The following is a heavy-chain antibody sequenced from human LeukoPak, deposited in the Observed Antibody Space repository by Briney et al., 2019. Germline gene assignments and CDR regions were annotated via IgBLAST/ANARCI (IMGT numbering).Heavy chain of an antibody. CDR3: GRREAYYDFWSGYSSPFDP. CDR1: GGSISSYY. J-gene: IGHJ5*02. Sequence: SETLSLTCTVSGGSISSYYWSWIRQPPGKGLEWTGYIYYSGSTNYNPSLKSRLTISVDTSKNQFSLKLSSVTAADTAVYYCGRREAYYDFWSGYSSPFDPWGQGTLVTVSS. V-gene: IGHV4-59*12. D-gene: IGHD3-3*01. CDR2: IYYSGST.